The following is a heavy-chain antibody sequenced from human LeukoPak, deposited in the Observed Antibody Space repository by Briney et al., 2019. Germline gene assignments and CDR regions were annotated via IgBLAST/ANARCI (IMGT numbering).Heavy chain of an antibody. V-gene: IGHV4-38-2*02. CDR3: ARGSSGWYNWFDP. Sequence: SETLSLTCTVSGYSISSGYYWGWIRQPPGKGLEWIGSIYHSGSTYYNPSLESRVTISVDTSKNQFSLKLSSVTAADTAVYYCARGSSGWYNWFDPWGQGTLVTVSS. CDR1: GYSISSGYY. CDR2: IYHSGST. J-gene: IGHJ5*02. D-gene: IGHD6-19*01.